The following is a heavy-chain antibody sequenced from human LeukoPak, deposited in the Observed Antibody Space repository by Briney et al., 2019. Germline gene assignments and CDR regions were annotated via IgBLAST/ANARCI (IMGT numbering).Heavy chain of an antibody. J-gene: IGHJ4*02. CDR1: GFTFSDYY. CDR3: ARVSRGSGWYRSFDY. CDR2: ISSSGSTI. D-gene: IGHD6-19*01. V-gene: IGHV3-11*04. Sequence: GGSLRLSCAASGFTFSDYYMTWIRQAPGKGLEWVSSISSSGSTIYYADSVKGRFTISRDNAKNSLYLQMNSLRAEDTVVYYCARVSRGSGWYRSFDYWGQGTLVTVSS.